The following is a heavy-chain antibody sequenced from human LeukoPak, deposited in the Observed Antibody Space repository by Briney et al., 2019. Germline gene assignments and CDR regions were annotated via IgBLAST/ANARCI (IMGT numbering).Heavy chain of an antibody. CDR2: ISYEGSNK. J-gene: IGHJ4*02. Sequence: QPGRSLRLSCAASGFSFSSHGMHWVRQAPGKGLEWVAVISYEGSNKYYADSVKGRFTISRDNSKNTLYLQMNSLRAEDTAVYYCARGTSSGWYGAYWGQGTLVTVSS. CDR1: GFSFSSHG. CDR3: ARGTSSGWYGAY. V-gene: IGHV3-30*03. D-gene: IGHD6-19*01.